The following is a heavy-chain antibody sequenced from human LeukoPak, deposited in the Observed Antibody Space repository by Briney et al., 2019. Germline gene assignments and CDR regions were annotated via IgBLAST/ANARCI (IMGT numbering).Heavy chain of an antibody. CDR1: GGTFSSYA. CDR2: IIPILGIA. D-gene: IGHD3-10*01. V-gene: IGHV1-69*04. CDR3: ASSSSNYYGSGSPFDY. J-gene: IGHJ4*02. Sequence: GASVKVSCKASGGTFSSYAISWVRQAPGQGLEWMGRIIPILGIANYAQKFQGRVTITADKSTSTAYMELSSLRSEDTAVYYCASSSSNYYGSGSPFDYWGQGTLVTVSS.